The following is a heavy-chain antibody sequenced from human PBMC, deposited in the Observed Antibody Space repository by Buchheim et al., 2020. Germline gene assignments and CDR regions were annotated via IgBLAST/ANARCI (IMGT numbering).Heavy chain of an antibody. CDR3: ASLGGYSYGETYYYYGMDV. Sequence: QLQLQESGPGLVKPSETLSLTCTVSGGSISSSSYYWGWIRQPPGKGLEWIGSIYYSGSTYYNPSLKSRVTISVKPSKKQFSLKLSSVTAADTAVYYCASLGGYSYGETYYYYGMDVWGQGTT. CDR2: IYYSGST. D-gene: IGHD5-18*01. V-gene: IGHV4-39*01. CDR1: GGSISSSSYY. J-gene: IGHJ6*02.